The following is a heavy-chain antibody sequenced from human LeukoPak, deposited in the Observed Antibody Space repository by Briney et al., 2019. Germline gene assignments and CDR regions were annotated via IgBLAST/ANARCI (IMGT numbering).Heavy chain of an antibody. CDR1: GGSFSGYY. V-gene: IGHV4-34*01. CDR2: INHSGST. CDR3: ARGVRAVVPAAIPRYYYYYMDV. Sequence: SETLSLTCAVYGGSFSGYYWSWIRQPPGKGLEWIGEINHSGSTNYNPSLKSRVTISVDTSKNQFSLKPSSVTAADTAVYYCARGVRAVVPAAIPRYYYYYMDVWGKGTTVTVSS. J-gene: IGHJ6*03. D-gene: IGHD2-2*02.